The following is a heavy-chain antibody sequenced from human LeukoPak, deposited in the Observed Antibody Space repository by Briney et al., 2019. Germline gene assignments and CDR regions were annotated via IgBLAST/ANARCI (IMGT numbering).Heavy chain of an antibody. J-gene: IGHJ4*02. CDR1: GITFSNSW. CDR2: IRPDGSEG. Sequence: GGSLRLSCTTSGITFSNSWMSWVRQAPGKGLEWVATIRPDGSEGYYADSVRGRFTISGDNSKNSFYLQMSSLRAEDTGVFYCARDVAYSAFDYWGQGTLVTVSS. V-gene: IGHV3-7*01. CDR3: ARDVAYSAFDY. D-gene: IGHD2-21*01.